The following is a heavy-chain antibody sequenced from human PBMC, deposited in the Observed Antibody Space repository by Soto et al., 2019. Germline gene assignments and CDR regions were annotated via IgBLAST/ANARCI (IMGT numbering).Heavy chain of an antibody. Sequence: EAQLVESGGGLVQPGGSLRLSCAASGFTFSNYEMHWVRQAPGKGLEYVSGISNNGAHTDYAKFVQGRFTISRDNSENTLYLQMGRLRAEDMALYYCARRGYGSRWPNVYMDVWGKGTTVTVSS. D-gene: IGHD6-13*01. V-gene: IGHV3-64*01. CDR1: GFTFSNYE. CDR3: ARRGYGSRWPNVYMDV. J-gene: IGHJ6*03. CDR2: ISNNGAHT.